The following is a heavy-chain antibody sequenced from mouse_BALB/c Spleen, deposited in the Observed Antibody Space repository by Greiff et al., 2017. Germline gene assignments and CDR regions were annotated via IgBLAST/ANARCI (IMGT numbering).Heavy chain of an antibody. CDR2: ISYDGSN. J-gene: IGHJ3*01. CDR1: GYSITSGYY. V-gene: IGHV3-6*02. CDR3: ARTYGNYDGWFAY. Sequence: EVQLQESGPGLVKPSQSLSLTCTVTGYSITSGYYWNWIRQFPGNKLEWMGYISYDGSNNYNPSLKNRISITRDTSKNQFFLKLNSVTTEDTATYYCARTYGNYDGWFAYWGQGTLVTVSA. D-gene: IGHD2-1*01.